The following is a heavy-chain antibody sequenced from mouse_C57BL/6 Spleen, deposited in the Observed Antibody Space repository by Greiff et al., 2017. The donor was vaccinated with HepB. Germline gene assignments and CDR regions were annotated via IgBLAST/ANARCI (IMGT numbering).Heavy chain of an antibody. J-gene: IGHJ1*03. CDR3: TRVTTVVSPYFDV. CDR1: GFNIKDYY. Sequence: VQLKQSGAELVRPGASVKLSCTASGFNIKDYYMHWVKQRPEQGLEWIGRIDPEDGDTEYAPKFQGKATMTADTSSNTAYLQLSSLTSEDTAVYYCTRVTTVVSPYFDVWGTGTTVTVSS. V-gene: IGHV14-1*01. CDR2: IDPEDGDT. D-gene: IGHD1-1*01.